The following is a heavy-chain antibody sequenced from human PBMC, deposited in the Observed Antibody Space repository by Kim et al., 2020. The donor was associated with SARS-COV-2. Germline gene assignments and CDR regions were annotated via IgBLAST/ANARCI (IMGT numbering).Heavy chain of an antibody. CDR2: IRSKAYGGTT. CDR3: TRYCSSTSCYIDAFDI. V-gene: IGHV3-49*03. CDR1: GFTFGDYA. J-gene: IGHJ3*02. Sequence: GGSLRLSCTASGFTFGDYAMSWFRQAPGKGLEWVGFIRSKAYGGTTEYAASVKGRFTISRDDSKSIAYLQMNSLKTEDTAVYYCTRYCSSTSCYIDAFDIWGQGTMVTVSS. D-gene: IGHD2-2*02.